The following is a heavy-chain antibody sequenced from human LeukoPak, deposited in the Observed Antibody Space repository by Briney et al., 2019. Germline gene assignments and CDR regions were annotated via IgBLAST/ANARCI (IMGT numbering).Heavy chain of an antibody. CDR3: ARTYCGGDCNNRYFDY. V-gene: IGHV1-46*01. D-gene: IGHD2-21*02. CDR2: INPSGGST. CDR1: GYILSSYY. Sequence: ASVKVSCKASGYILSSYYTHWVRQAPGQGLEWMGIINPSGGSTDYAQKFQGRVTMTRDKSTSTVYMELNSLRSEDTALYYCARTYCGGDCNNRYFDYWGQGTLVTVSS. J-gene: IGHJ4*02.